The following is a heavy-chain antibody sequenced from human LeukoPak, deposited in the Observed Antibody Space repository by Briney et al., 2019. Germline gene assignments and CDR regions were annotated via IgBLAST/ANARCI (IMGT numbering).Heavy chain of an antibody. CDR3: ARGGSGYYLIHFDY. CDR2: IKLDGSEK. J-gene: IGHJ4*02. CDR1: GFTLSNYG. V-gene: IGHV3-7*01. D-gene: IGHD3-22*01. Sequence: PGGSLRLSCAASGFTLSNYGMTWVRQAPGKGLEWVANIKLDGSEKYYADSVKGRFTISRDNAKNSLFLQMNSLRAEDTAVYYCARGGSGYYLIHFDYWGQGTLVTVSS.